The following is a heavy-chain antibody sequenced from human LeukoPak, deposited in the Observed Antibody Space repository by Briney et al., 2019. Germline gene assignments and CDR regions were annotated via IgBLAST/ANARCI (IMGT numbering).Heavy chain of an antibody. CDR2: IYYSGST. J-gene: IGHJ4*02. Sequence: SETLSLTCTVSGGTISSYYWSWIRQPPGKGLEWIGYIYYSGSTNYNPSLKSRVTISVDTSKNQLSLQLSSVTAADTAVYYCARAKKAVAGFFDYWGQGTLVTVSS. D-gene: IGHD6-19*01. V-gene: IGHV4-59*01. CDR1: GGTISSYY. CDR3: ARAKKAVAGFFDY.